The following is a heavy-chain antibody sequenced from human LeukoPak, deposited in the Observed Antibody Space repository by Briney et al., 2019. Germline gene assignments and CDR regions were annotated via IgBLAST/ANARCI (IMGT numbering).Heavy chain of an antibody. Sequence: PGGSLRLSCAASGFTFTTYEMNWVRQAPGKGLEWVSYISSSGGPIYYADSVRGRFTISRDNAKKSLYLQMSSLRAEDTAVYYCARGQGGSGTYYDYWGQGTLVTVSS. CDR1: GFTFTTYE. J-gene: IGHJ4*02. D-gene: IGHD3-10*01. V-gene: IGHV3-48*03. CDR2: ISSSGGPI. CDR3: ARGQGGSGTYYDY.